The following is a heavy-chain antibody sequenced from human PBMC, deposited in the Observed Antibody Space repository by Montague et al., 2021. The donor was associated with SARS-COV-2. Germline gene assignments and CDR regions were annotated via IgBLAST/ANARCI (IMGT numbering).Heavy chain of an antibody. CDR2: IFYSGIT. J-gene: IGHJ3*02. CDR1: GGSISSSSYY. Sequence: SETLSLTCTVSGGSISSSSYYWGWIRQPPGKGLEWIGNIFYSGITYYNPSLKSRVTVSVDTSKNQFSLKLNSVTAADTAVYYCASLCMVRGVYPGVGAFDIWGQGTMVTVSS. V-gene: IGHV4-39*01. CDR3: ASLCMVRGVYPGVGAFDI. D-gene: IGHD3-10*01.